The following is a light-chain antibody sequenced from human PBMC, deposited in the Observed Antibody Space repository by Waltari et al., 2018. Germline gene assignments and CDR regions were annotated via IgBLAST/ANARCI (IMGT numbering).Light chain of an antibody. Sequence: EIVLTQSPGTLSLSPGERATFSCRASQSVSRTLAWYQQKPGQAPRLLIYGASTRATGIPERFSGGGSGTDFSLTISRLEPEDFAVYYCQHYVRLPATFGQGTKVEIK. CDR1: QSVSRT. CDR2: GAS. V-gene: IGKV3-20*01. J-gene: IGKJ1*01. CDR3: QHYVRLPAT.